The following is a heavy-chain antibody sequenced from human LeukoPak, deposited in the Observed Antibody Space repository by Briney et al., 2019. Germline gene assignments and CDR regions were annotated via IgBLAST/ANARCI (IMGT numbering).Heavy chain of an antibody. Sequence: ASVKVSCKASGYTFTGYYMHWVRQAPGQGLEWMGRINPNSGGTNYAQKFHRRVTMTRDTSISTAYMELSRLRSDDTAVYYCGRGENALGTMVRGVNLDWFDPWGQGTLVTVSS. CDR1: GYTFTGYY. J-gene: IGHJ5*02. CDR3: GRGENALGTMVRGVNLDWFDP. D-gene: IGHD3-10*01. V-gene: IGHV1-2*06. CDR2: INPNSGGT.